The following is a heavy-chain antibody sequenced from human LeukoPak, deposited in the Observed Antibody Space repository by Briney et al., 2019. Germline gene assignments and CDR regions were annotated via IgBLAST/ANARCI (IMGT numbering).Heavy chain of an antibody. V-gene: IGHV1-69*04. Sequence: PSVKVSCKASGGTFSSYAISWVRQASGQGLEWRGRIIPILGIAHYAQKFQGRVTITADKSTSTAYMELSSLRSEDTAVYYCARGPIAVALNWFDPWGQGTLVTVSS. D-gene: IGHD6-19*01. CDR2: IIPILGIA. CDR3: ARGPIAVALNWFDP. CDR1: GGTFSSYA. J-gene: IGHJ5*02.